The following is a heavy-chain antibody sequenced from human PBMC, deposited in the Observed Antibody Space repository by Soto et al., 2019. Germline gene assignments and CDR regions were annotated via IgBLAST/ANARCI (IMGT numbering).Heavy chain of an antibody. CDR1: GIPLSTSGVG. D-gene: IGHD1-1*01. Sequence: QITLKGSGPTLVKPTQTLTLTCTLSGIPLSTSGVGLGWIRQTPRKAPEWLGLVYWNDDKYYSPSLKSRLTITQDTSKNQAVLTMTNMDPVDTATYYCARGLATLPVFAFDIWGQGTVVTVSS. CDR3: ARGLATLPVFAFDI. CDR2: VYWNDDK. V-gene: IGHV2-5*01. J-gene: IGHJ3*02.